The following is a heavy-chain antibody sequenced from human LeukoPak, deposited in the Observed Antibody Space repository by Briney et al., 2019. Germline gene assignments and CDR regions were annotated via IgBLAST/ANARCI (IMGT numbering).Heavy chain of an antibody. J-gene: IGHJ4*02. CDR1: GGSFSDYY. CDR3: ARGRGGRSRYYFDY. CDR2: INHSGTT. V-gene: IGHV4-34*01. Sequence: PSETLSLTCVVYGGSFSDYYWTWVRQPPGKGLEWIGEINHSGTTMYNPSLKSRVTISVDTSKNQFSLKLSSVTAADTAVYYCARGRGGRSRYYFDYWGQGTLVTVSS. D-gene: IGHD3-16*01.